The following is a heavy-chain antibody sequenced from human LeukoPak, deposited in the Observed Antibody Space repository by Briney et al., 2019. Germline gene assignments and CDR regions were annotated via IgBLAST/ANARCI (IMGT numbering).Heavy chain of an antibody. CDR1: GFTFSSYA. J-gene: IGHJ4*02. CDR3: AKSLPSVVVVTSNFDY. CDR2: NSGSGGST. V-gene: IGHV3-23*01. Sequence: GGSLRLSCAASGFTFSSYAMSWVRQAPGKGLECVSANSGSGGSTYYADSVKGRFTISRDNSKNTLYLQMNSLRAEDTAVYYCAKSLPSVVVVTSNFDYWGQGTLVTVSS. D-gene: IGHD3-22*01.